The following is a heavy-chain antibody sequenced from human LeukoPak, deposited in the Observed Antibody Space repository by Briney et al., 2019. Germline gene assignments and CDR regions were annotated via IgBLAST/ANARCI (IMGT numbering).Heavy chain of an antibody. CDR2: INPDGTKT. V-gene: IGHV3-7*01. D-gene: IGHD3-3*01. J-gene: IGHJ5*02. Sequence: GGSLRLSCAASGFTFNRFWLTWVRQSRGKGLEWVANINPDGTKTTYVDSVEGRFAISRDNAKNSVFLLMTSLRAEDTAMYYCATAPASVDSSWGQGTLSPSPQ. CDR1: GFTFNRFW. CDR3: ATAPASVDSS.